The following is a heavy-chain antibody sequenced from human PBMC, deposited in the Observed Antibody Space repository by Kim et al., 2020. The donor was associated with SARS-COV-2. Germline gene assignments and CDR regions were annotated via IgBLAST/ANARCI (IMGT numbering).Heavy chain of an antibody. CDR2: VSDDGSNK. V-gene: IGHV3-30*18. CDR1: GFTFSSYG. J-gene: IGHJ4*02. Sequence: GGSLRLSCAASGFTFSSYGMHWVRQAPGKGLEGVADVSDDGSNKYYADSVKGRFPISRDNYKNTQYLQKNSLRAEDTPVYYCPKGEHDFWSGAFDYWGQG. CDR3: PKGEHDFWSGAFDY. D-gene: IGHD3-3*01.